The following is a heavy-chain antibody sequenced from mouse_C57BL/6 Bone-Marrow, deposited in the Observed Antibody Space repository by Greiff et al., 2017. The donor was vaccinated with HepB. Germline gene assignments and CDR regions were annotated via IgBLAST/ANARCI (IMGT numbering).Heavy chain of an antibody. CDR2: IDPSDSYT. D-gene: IGHD6-1*01. CDR3: ARHSSPYYYAMDN. J-gene: IGHJ4*01. CDR1: GYTFTSYW. Sequence: VQLQQPGAELVKPGASVKLSCKASGYTFTSYWMQWVKQRPGQGLEWIGEIDPSDSYTNYNQKFKGKATLTVETSSSTASMQLSSLTSEDSAVYYCARHSSPYYYAMDNWGQGTSVTVSS. V-gene: IGHV1-50*01.